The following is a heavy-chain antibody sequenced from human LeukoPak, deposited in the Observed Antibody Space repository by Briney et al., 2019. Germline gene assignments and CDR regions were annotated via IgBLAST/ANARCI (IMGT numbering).Heavy chain of an antibody. CDR1: GFTFSRYS. D-gene: IGHD1-26*01. Sequence: GGSLRLSCAASGFTFSRYSLNWVRQAPGKGLEGVSSISTSSSYIYYADSVKGRFTISRDNAKNSLYLQMNSLRAEDTAVYYCARGSASLMYYSGSYCDYWGQGTLVTVSS. V-gene: IGHV3-21*01. CDR3: ARGSASLMYYSGSYCDY. CDR2: ISTSSSYI. J-gene: IGHJ4*02.